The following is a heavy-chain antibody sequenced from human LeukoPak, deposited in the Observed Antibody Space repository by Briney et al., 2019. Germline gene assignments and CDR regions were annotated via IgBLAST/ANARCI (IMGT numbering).Heavy chain of an antibody. D-gene: IGHD1-1*01. V-gene: IGHV1-18*01. CDR3: AREGGPTGGAQDY. Sequence: GASVKVSCKASGYTFTSYAISWVRQAPGQGLEWMGWISAYNGNTHYAQKVQDRVTMTKDTSTSTAYMELRSLRSDGTAVYYCAREGGPTGGAQDYWGQGTLVTVSS. J-gene: IGHJ4*02. CDR2: ISAYNGNT. CDR1: GYTFTSYA.